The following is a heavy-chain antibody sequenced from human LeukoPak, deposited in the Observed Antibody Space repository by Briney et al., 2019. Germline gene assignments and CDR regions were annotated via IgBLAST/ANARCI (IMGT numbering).Heavy chain of an antibody. V-gene: IGHV3-73*01. CDR3: ARVSAAGGHYYYYYMDV. D-gene: IGHD3-10*01. J-gene: IGHJ6*03. CDR2: IRSKANSYAT. Sequence: GGSLRLSCAASGFTFSGSAMHWVRQASGKGLEWVGRIRSKANSYATAYAASVKGRFTISRDNSKNTLYLQMNSLRAEDTAVYYCARVSAAGGHYYYYYMDVWGKGTTVTVSS. CDR1: GFTFSGSA.